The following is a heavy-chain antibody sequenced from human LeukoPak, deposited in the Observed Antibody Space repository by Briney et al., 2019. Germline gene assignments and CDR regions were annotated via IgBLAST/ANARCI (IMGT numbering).Heavy chain of an antibody. D-gene: IGHD6-19*01. J-gene: IGHJ4*02. Sequence: GGSLRLSCAASGFTFSSYSMNWVRQAPGKGRDWVSSISSSSSYIYYADSVKGRFTITRDNAKNSLYLQMNSLRAEDTAVYYCAKGIGVPRGLYYFDFWGQGTLVTVSS. CDR1: GFTFSSYS. V-gene: IGHV3-21*04. CDR2: ISSSSSYI. CDR3: AKGIGVPRGLYYFDF.